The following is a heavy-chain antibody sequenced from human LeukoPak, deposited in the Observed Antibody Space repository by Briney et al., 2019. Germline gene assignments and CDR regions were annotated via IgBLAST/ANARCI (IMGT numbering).Heavy chain of an antibody. J-gene: IGHJ4*02. CDR1: GGTFSSYA. D-gene: IGHD6-19*01. CDR3: AREPGIAVAGPVDY. CDR2: IIPIFGTA. Sequence: SVQVSCKASGGTFSSYAISWVRQAPGQGLEWMGGIIPIFGTANYAQKFQGRVTITADESTSTAYMELSSLRSEDTAVYYCAREPGIAVAGPVDYWGQGTLVTVSS. V-gene: IGHV1-69*13.